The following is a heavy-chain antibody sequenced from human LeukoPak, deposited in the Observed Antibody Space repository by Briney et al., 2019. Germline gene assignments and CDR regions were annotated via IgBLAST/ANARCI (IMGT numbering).Heavy chain of an antibody. CDR2: IYYSGST. V-gene: IGHV4-59*01. CDR1: GGSISSYY. D-gene: IGHD6-19*01. J-gene: IGHJ4*02. CDR3: ARVSGGSSGWYGY. Sequence: SETLSLTCTVSGGSISSYYWSWIRQPPGKGLEWIGYIYYSGSTNYNPSLKSRVTISVDTYKNQFSLKLSSVTAADTAVYYCARVSGGSSGWYGYWGQGTLVTVSS.